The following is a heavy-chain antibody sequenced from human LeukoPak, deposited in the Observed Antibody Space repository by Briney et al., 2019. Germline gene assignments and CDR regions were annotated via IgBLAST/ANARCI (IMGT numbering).Heavy chain of an antibody. CDR3: ARVGRTIVATTAY. D-gene: IGHD5-12*01. V-gene: IGHV1-18*01. Sequence: GASVKVSCKASGYTFTSYGISWVRQAPGQGLEWMGWISGYNENTDYAQKFQGRVTMTTDTSTSTAYMELRNLRSDDTAVYYCARVGRTIVATTAYWGQGTLVTVSS. CDR2: ISGYNENT. CDR1: GYTFTSYG. J-gene: IGHJ4*02.